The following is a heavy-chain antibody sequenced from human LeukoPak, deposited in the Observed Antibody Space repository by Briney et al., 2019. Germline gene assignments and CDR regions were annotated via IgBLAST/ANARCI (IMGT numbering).Heavy chain of an antibody. Sequence: GTSVKVSCKASGFTFTSSAVQWVRQARGQRLEWIGWIVVGSGNTNYAQKFQERVTITRDMSTSTAYMELSSLRSEDTAVYYCAVQANIAAGSGDFDYWGREPWSPSPQ. CDR3: AVQANIAAGSGDFDY. CDR2: IVVGSGNT. CDR1: GFTFTSSA. D-gene: IGHD3-10*01. V-gene: IGHV1-58*01. J-gene: IGHJ4*02.